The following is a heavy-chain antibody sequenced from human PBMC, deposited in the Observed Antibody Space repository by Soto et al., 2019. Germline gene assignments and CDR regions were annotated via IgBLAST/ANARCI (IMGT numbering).Heavy chain of an antibody. CDR2: ISGSGGST. Sequence: GGSLRLSCAASGFTFSSYAMSWVRQAPGKGLEWVSAISGSGGSTYYADSVKGRFTISRDNSKNTLYLQMNSLRAEDTAVYYCAKDLNPGGYDSYYYYMDVWGKGTTVTVSS. J-gene: IGHJ6*03. CDR3: AKDLNPGGYDSYYYYMDV. D-gene: IGHD5-12*01. V-gene: IGHV3-23*01. CDR1: GFTFSSYA.